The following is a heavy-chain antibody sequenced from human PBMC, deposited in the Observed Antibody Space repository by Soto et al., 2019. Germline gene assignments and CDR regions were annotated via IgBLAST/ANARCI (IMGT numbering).Heavy chain of an antibody. CDR2: IGGSGDDT. J-gene: IGHJ4*02. D-gene: IGHD3-3*01. CDR1: GFTFSSCA. V-gene: IGHV3-23*01. CDR3: AREIERLLGY. Sequence: GGSLRLSCAASGFTFSSCAMSWVRQAPGKGLEWVSGIGGSGDDTEYTDSVKGRFTISRDNSKNTLYLQMNSLRAEDTDVYYCAREIERLLGYWGQGTLVNVSS.